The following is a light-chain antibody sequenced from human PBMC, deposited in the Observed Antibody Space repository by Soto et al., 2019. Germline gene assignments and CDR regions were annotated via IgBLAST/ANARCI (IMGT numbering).Light chain of an antibody. J-gene: IGKJ1*01. Sequence: EIVMTQSPATLSVSPGERATLSRRASQSVSSNLAWYQQKPGQAPRLLIYAASTRATGIPARFSGSGSGTEFTLTISSLQSEDFAVYYCQQYNNWPVFGQGTKV. CDR1: QSVSSN. CDR3: QQYNNWPV. V-gene: IGKV3-15*01. CDR2: AAS.